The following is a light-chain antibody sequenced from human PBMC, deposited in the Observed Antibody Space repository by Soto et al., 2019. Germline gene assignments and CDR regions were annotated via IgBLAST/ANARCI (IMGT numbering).Light chain of an antibody. CDR2: DAS. J-gene: IGKJ4*01. V-gene: IGKV3-11*01. Sequence: EIVLTQSPATLSLSPGERATLSCRASESISSYLAWYQQRPGKAPSLLIYDASNRATGIPARFSGSGSGTDFTLTIDNLEPEDFAVYYCQQRSKWTLTFGGGTKVEI. CDR3: QQRSKWTLT. CDR1: ESISSY.